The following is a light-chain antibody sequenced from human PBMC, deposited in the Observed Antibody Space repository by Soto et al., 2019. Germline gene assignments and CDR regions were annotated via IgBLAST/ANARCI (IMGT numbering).Light chain of an antibody. V-gene: IGLV1-40*01. CDR3: QSYDSSLSAVV. CDR2: GNS. J-gene: IGLJ2*01. CDR1: SSNIGAGYD. Sequence: QSVLTQPPSVSGAPGQRVTISCTGSSSNIGAGYDVHWYQQFPGTAPKLLIYGNSNRPSGVPDRFSGSKSGTSASLAITGLQAEDEADYYCQSYDSSLSAVVFGGGTHLTVL.